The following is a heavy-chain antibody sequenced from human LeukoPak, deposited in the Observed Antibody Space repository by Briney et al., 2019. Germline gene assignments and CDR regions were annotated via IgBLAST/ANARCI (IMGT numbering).Heavy chain of an antibody. CDR2: IYSGGST. J-gene: IGHJ4*02. Sequence: PGGSLRLSCAASGFTVSSNYMSWVRQAPGKGLEWVSVIYSGGSTYYADSVKGRFTISRDSSKNTLYLQMNSLRAEDTAVYYCAKDVGKWESLHFFDYWGQGTLVTVSS. V-gene: IGHV3-53*01. CDR3: AKDVGKWESLHFFDY. CDR1: GFTVSSNY. D-gene: IGHD1-26*01.